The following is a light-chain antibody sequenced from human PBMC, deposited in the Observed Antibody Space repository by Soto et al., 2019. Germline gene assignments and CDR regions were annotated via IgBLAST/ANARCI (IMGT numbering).Light chain of an antibody. CDR1: QSINSE. V-gene: IGKV3-15*01. CDR2: GAS. Sequence: EIVMTQSPATLSLSPGEGAALSCRASQSINSELAWYQQKPGQPPRLLIYGASTRATGVPARFTGSESGSEFTLTISGLQSEDFAVYYCQQGHNWPLTFGQGTRLEI. CDR3: QQGHNWPLT. J-gene: IGKJ2*01.